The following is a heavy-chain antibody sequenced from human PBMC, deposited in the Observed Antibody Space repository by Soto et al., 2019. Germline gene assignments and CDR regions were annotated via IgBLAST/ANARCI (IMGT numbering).Heavy chain of an antibody. Sequence: SETLSLTCTVSGGSISSSSYYWGWIRQPPGKGLEWIGSIYYSGSTYYNPSLKSRVTISVDTSKNQFSLKLSSVTAADTAVYYCATSDVVTTDYYYYMDVWGKGTTVTVSS. D-gene: IGHD2-21*02. V-gene: IGHV4-39*01. CDR3: ATSDVVTTDYYYYMDV. CDR2: IYYSGST. CDR1: GGSISSSSYY. J-gene: IGHJ6*03.